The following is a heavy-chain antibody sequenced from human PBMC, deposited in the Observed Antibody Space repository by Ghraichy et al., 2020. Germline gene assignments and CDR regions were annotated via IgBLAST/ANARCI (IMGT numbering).Heavy chain of an antibody. D-gene: IGHD7-27*01. Sequence: SCAISGDSVSSNSAAWNWIRQSPSRGLEWLGRTYYRSKWYNDYAVSVKSRITINPDTSKNQFSLQLNSVTPEDTAVYYCARDAGRGWGSATFFDYWGQGTLVTVSS. CDR2: TYYRSKWYN. CDR3: ARDAGRGWGSATFFDY. J-gene: IGHJ4*02. CDR1: GDSVSSNSAA. V-gene: IGHV6-1*01.